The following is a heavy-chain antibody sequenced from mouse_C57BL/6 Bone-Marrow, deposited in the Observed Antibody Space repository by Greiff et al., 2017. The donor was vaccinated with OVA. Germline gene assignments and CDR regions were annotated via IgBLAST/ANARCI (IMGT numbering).Heavy chain of an antibody. Sequence: EVKLVESGEGLVKPGGSLKLSCAASGFTFSSYAMSWVRQTPEKRLEWVAYISSGGDYIYYADTVKGRFTISRDNARNTLYLQMSSLKSEDTAMYYCTRDRVMVRDLYFDVWGTGTTVTVSS. CDR3: TRDRVMVRDLYFDV. D-gene: IGHD2-1*01. V-gene: IGHV5-9-1*02. CDR1: GFTFSSYA. CDR2: ISSGGDYI. J-gene: IGHJ1*03.